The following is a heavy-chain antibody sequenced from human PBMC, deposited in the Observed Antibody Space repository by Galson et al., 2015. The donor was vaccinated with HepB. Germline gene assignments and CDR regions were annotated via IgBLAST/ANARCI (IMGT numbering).Heavy chain of an antibody. J-gene: IGHJ4*02. D-gene: IGHD1-26*01. CDR2: ISGGGGT. CDR1: GFTFRNYA. CDR3: AKGRGVGATPHTFDF. Sequence: SLRLSCAASGFTFRNYAMTWVRQAPGKGLEWVSTISGGGGTYYADSVRGRATISRDYSDNRLYLQMNSLRAEDTALYYCAKGRGVGATPHTFDFWGQGTLVTVSS. V-gene: IGHV3-23*01.